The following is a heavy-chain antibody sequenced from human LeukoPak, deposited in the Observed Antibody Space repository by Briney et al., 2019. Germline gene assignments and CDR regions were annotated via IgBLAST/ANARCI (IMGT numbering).Heavy chain of an antibody. CDR1: GFTFDSYA. V-gene: IGHV3-64*01. Sequence: GGSLRLSCAASGFTFDSYALHWVRQAPGKGLEYVSGISSTGGSTTFTNSVKDRFTISRDDSKNTLYLQMVSLRVEDVAVYYCARGSGTHYYHYSMDVWGQGTTVIVSS. D-gene: IGHD3-10*01. CDR2: ISSTGGST. CDR3: ARGSGTHYYHYSMDV. J-gene: IGHJ6*02.